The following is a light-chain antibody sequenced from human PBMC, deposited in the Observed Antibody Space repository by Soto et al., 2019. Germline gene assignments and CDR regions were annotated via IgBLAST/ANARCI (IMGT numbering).Light chain of an antibody. J-gene: IGLJ2*01. CDR3: AAWDDDLHVWL. CDR2: SSK. Sequence: QSVLTQPPSVSATPGQGVTLSCSGGDSNIGSTAVNWYQQVPGTAPKLLIYSSKQRPSGVPDRISGSKSGTSASLAISGLQSEDEADYYCAAWDDDLHVWLFGGGTKLTVL. CDR1: DSNIGSTA. V-gene: IGLV1-44*01.